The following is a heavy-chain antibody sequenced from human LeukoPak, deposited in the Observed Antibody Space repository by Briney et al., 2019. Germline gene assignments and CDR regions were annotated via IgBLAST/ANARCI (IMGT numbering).Heavy chain of an antibody. CDR1: GGSISTYY. J-gene: IGHJ6*02. CDR2: IYYSGST. CDR3: ARGGGSYPNPYYYYGMDV. Sequence: SETLSLTCTVSGGSISTYYWSWIRQPPGKGLEWIGYIYYSGSTSYNPSLKSRVTISVDTSKNQFSLKLSSVTAADTAVYYCARGGGSYPNPYYYYGMDVWGQGTTVTVSS. V-gene: IGHV4-59*01. D-gene: IGHD1-26*01.